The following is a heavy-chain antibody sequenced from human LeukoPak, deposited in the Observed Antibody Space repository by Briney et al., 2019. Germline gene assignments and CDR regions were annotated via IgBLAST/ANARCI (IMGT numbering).Heavy chain of an antibody. CDR2: ISAYNGNT. CDR1: GYTFTSYG. D-gene: IGHD4-17*01. Sequence: PWASVKVSCKASGYTFTSYGISWVRQAPGQGLEWMGWISAYNGNTNYAQKLQGRVIMTTDTSTSTAYMELRSLRSDDTAVYYCARDSFPGDYEGYPWFDPWGQGTLVTVSS. CDR3: ARDSFPGDYEGYPWFDP. J-gene: IGHJ5*02. V-gene: IGHV1-18*01.